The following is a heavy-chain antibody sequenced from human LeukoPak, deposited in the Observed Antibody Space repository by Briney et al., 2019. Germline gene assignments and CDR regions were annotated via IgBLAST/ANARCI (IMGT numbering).Heavy chain of an antibody. CDR1: GFIVNSNY. V-gene: IGHV3-33*08. J-gene: IGHJ4*02. CDR2: IWFDGSNK. CDR3: ARAIAVAGTVEGFCDY. Sequence: PGGSLRLSCAASGFIVNSNYMNWVRQAPGKGLEWVAVIWFDGSNKYYADSVKGRFTISRDNSKNTLYLQMNSLRAEDTAVYYCARAIAVAGTVEGFCDYWGQGTLVTVSS. D-gene: IGHD6-19*01.